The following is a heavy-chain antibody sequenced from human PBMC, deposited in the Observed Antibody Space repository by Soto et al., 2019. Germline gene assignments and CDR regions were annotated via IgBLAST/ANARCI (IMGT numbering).Heavy chain of an antibody. V-gene: IGHV3-30*18. CDR2: ISYDGSNK. Sequence: EWVAVISYDGSNKYYADSVKGRFTISRDNSKNTLYLQMNSLRAEDTAVYYCAKDRLEMATIGYFDYWGQGTLVTVSS. CDR3: AKDRLEMATIGYFDY. J-gene: IGHJ4*02. D-gene: IGHD5-12*01.